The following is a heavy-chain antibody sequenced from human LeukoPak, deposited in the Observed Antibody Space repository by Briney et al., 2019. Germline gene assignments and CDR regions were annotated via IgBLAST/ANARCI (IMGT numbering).Heavy chain of an antibody. D-gene: IGHD4-11*01. CDR3: ASLQNGGYSNYAIGY. CDR1: GGSISSGDYY. V-gene: IGHV4-30-4*08. Sequence: SETLSLTCTVSGGSISSGDYYWSWIRQPPGKGLEWNGYIYYSASTYYNPSLKSRVTIAVGTSKHPFPLKLSSVTAADTAVYYCASLQNGGYSNYAIGYWGQGTLVTVSS. CDR2: IYYSAST. J-gene: IGHJ4*02.